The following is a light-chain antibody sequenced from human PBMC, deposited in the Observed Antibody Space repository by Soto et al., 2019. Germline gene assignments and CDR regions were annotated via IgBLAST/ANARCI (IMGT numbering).Light chain of an antibody. Sequence: IHITQSPSSLSASVGDRVTIICRASQSVSTRLAWYQQKPGKAPKVLIYDASSWAGGVPSRFSGSGSGTEFTLTISSLQPGDFATYYCQQYNSYSWTFGQGTKVDIK. V-gene: IGKV1-5*02. CDR2: DAS. CDR3: QQYNSYSWT. J-gene: IGKJ1*01. CDR1: QSVSTR.